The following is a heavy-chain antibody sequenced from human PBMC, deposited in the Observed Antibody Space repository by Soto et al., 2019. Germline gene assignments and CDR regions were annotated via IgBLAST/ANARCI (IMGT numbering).Heavy chain of an antibody. V-gene: IGHV1-69*05. CDR3: ARDRLPGTVDADFWSGGSRWFDP. Sequence: ASVKVSCKASVGTFNNYGINWVRQAPGQGLEWMGGVIPLFGAANYAQKFQGRVTMTTDTSTSTAYMELRGLRSDDTAGNFCARDRLPGTVDADFWSGGSRWFDPWGQGTLVTVSS. CDR2: VIPLFGAA. J-gene: IGHJ5*02. CDR1: VGTFNNYG. D-gene: IGHD3-3*01.